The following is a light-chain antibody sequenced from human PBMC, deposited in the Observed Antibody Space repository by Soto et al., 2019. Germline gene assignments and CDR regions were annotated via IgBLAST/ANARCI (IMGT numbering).Light chain of an antibody. J-gene: IGLJ3*02. CDR2: RDS. V-gene: IGLV3-9*01. CDR3: QMWDSSTVV. Sequence: SSELTQPLSVSVALGQKARVTCGGNNIGSKNVHWYQQKPGQAPVLVIYRDSYRPSGIPERFSGSNSGNTATLTISRAQGGDEADYYCQMWDSSTVVFGGGTKLTVL. CDR1: NIGSKN.